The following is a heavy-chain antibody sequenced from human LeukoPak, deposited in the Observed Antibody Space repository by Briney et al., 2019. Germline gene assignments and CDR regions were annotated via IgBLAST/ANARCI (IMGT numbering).Heavy chain of an antibody. CDR1: GFTVSSNY. V-gene: IGHV3-53*01. CDR3: ARVTINDYYYYYYMDV. D-gene: IGHD3-9*01. CDR2: IYSGGST. Sequence: PGGSLRLSCAASGFTVSSNYMSWVRQAPGKGLEGVSVIYSGGSTYYADSVKGRFTISRDNSKNTLYLQMNSLRAEDTAVYYCARVTINDYYYYYYMDVWGKGTTVTVSS. J-gene: IGHJ6*03.